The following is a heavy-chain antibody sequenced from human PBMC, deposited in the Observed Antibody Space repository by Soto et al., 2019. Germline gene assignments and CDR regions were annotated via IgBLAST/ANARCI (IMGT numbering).Heavy chain of an antibody. CDR3: ARDEYSSSWITFDY. D-gene: IGHD6-13*01. J-gene: IGHJ4*02. Sequence: SETLSLTCTVSGGSISSGDYYWSWIRQPPGKGLEWIGYIYYSGSTYYNPSLKSRVTISVDTSKNQFSLKLSSVTAADTAVYYCARDEYSSSWITFDYWGQGTLVTVSS. CDR1: GGSISSGDYY. CDR2: IYYSGST. V-gene: IGHV4-30-4*01.